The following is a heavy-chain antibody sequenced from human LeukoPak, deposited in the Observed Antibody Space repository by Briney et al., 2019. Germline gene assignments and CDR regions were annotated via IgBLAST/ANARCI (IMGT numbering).Heavy chain of an antibody. CDR3: ARTVYQYGSGSDY. J-gene: IGHJ4*02. V-gene: IGHV1-18*01. CDR2: ISAYNDNT. D-gene: IGHD3-10*01. CDR1: GGTFSSYA. Sequence: GASVKVSCKASGGTFSSYAISWVRQAPGQGLEWMGWISAYNDNTISAQKFQGRVTMTTDTSTSTAYMELRSLRSDDTAVYYCARTVYQYGSGSDYWGQGTLVTVSS.